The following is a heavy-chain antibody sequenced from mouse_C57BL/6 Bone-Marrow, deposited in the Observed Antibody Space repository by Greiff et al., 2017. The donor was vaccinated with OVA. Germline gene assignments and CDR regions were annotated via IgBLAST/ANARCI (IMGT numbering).Heavy chain of an antibody. V-gene: IGHV14-2*01. CDR3: ARSPLFAY. Sequence: EVQLQQSGAELVKPGASVKLSCTASGFNIKDYYMHWVKQRPEQGLEWIGRIDPEDGETKYAAKFQGKATITADKSSNTAYLQLSSLTSEDTSVYYCARSPLFAYWGQGTLVTVSA. J-gene: IGHJ3*01. CDR2: IDPEDGET. CDR1: GFNIKDYY.